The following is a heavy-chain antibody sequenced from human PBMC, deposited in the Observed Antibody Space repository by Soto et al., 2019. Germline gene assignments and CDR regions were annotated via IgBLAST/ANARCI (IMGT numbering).Heavy chain of an antibody. V-gene: IGHV3-74*01. CDR3: AKARDQFDSSGADY. Sequence: GGSLRLSCAASGFTFSSNWMHWVRQAPGKGLVWVSRINSDGTYTSYADSVKGRFTISRDNAKNTLYLQLNSVRPEDTAVYFFAKARDQFDSSGADYWGQGSLVTVSS. J-gene: IGHJ4*02. D-gene: IGHD3-22*01. CDR1: GFTFSSNW. CDR2: INSDGTYT.